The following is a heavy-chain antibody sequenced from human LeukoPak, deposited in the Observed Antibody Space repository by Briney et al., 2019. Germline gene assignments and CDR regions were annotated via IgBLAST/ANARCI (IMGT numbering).Heavy chain of an antibody. CDR1: GFTFISYG. V-gene: IGHV3-30*02. CDR2: IRYDGSNK. Sequence: PGGSLRLSCAAFGFTFISYGMYWVRQAPGKGLESVAFIRYDGSNKYYADSVKGRFTVSRDNSKNSLYLQMNSLRAEDTAVYYCASSRYSYGSNFDYWGQGTLVTVSS. D-gene: IGHD5-18*01. J-gene: IGHJ4*02. CDR3: ASSRYSYGSNFDY.